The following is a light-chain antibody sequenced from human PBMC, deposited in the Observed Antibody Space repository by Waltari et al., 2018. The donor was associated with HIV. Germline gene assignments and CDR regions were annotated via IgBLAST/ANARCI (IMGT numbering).Light chain of an antibody. CDR3: SSYTSSSTHVV. Sequence: QSALTQPASVSGSPGQSITISCTGTSSDVGGYNYVSWYQQHPGKAPKLVIYEVSNRPSGVANRFPGSKSGNTASLTISGLQAEDEADYYCSSYTSSSTHVVFGGGTKLTVL. V-gene: IGLV2-14*01. CDR1: SSDVGGYNY. J-gene: IGLJ2*01. CDR2: EVS.